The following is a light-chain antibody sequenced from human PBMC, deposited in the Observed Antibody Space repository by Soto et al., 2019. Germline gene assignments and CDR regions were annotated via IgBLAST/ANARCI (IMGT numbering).Light chain of an antibody. V-gene: IGLV2-18*01. CDR1: SSDVGSYNR. Sequence: QSALTQPPSVSGSPGQSVTISCTGTSSDVGSYNRVSWYQQPPGTAPKLMIYEVSNRPSGVPDRFSGSKSGNTASLTISGLQAGDEANYYCSLYTSSSTVVFGGGTKVTVL. J-gene: IGLJ2*01. CDR3: SLYTSSSTVV. CDR2: EVS.